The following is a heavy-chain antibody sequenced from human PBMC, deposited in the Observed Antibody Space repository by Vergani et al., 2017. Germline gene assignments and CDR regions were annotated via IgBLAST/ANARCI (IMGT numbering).Heavy chain of an antibody. D-gene: IGHD6-13*01. CDR3: GKDIAASGNDWYFDL. CDR1: GFTFDDYA. Sequence: EVQLVESGGGLVQPGRSLRLSCAASGFTFDDYAMHWVRQAPGKGLEWVSGINWNSDSIAYADSVKGRFTISRDNAKNYLYLQMNSLRAEDTALYYCGKDIAASGNDWYFDLWGRGTLVTGSS. V-gene: IGHV3-9*01. CDR2: INWNSDSI. J-gene: IGHJ2*01.